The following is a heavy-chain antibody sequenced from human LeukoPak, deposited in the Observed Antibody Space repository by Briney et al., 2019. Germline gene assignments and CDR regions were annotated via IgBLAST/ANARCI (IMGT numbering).Heavy chain of an antibody. Sequence: PSETLSLTCAVSGGSISSSNWWSWVRQPPGKGLEWIGEIYHSGSTNYNPSLKSRVTISVDKSKNQFSLKLSSVTAADTAVYYCARRKRYCSGGSCSNPYYYYYGMDVWGQGTTVTVSS. CDR3: ARRKRYCSGGSCSNPYYYYYGMDV. V-gene: IGHV4-4*02. J-gene: IGHJ6*02. D-gene: IGHD2-15*01. CDR1: GGSISSSNW. CDR2: IYHSGST.